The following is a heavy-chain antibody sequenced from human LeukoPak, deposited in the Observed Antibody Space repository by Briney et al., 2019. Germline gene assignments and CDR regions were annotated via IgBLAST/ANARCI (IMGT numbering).Heavy chain of an antibody. V-gene: IGHV1-2*02. Sequence: ASVKVSCKASGYTFTGYYMHWVRQAPGQGLEWMGWINPNSGGTNYAQKFQGRVTMTRDTSISTAYMELSRLRSDDTAVYYRARVKVIIFGVVTPFDYWGQGTLVTVSS. J-gene: IGHJ4*02. CDR3: ARVKVIIFGVVTPFDY. D-gene: IGHD3-3*01. CDR1: GYTFTGYY. CDR2: INPNSGGT.